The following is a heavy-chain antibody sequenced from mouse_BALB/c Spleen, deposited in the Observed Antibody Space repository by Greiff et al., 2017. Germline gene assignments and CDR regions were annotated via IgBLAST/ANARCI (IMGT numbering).Heavy chain of an antibody. J-gene: IGHJ2*01. D-gene: IGHD2-4*01. CDR1: GFTFSSYA. CDR3: ARDGLRRGFDY. V-gene: IGHV5-6-5*01. Sequence: EVKLMESGGGLVKPGGSLKLSCAASGFTFSSYAMSWVRQTPEKRLEWVASISSGGSTYYPDSVKGRFTISRDNARNILYLQMSSLRSEDTAMYYCARDGLRRGFDYWGQGTTLTVSS. CDR2: ISSGGST.